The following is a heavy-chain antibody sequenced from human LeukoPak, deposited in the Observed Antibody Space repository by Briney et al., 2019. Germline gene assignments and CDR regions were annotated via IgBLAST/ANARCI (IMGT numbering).Heavy chain of an antibody. CDR2: INPNSGGT. V-gene: IGHV1-2*04. D-gene: IGHD3-22*01. CDR3: ARSPDSSGETDY. Sequence: ASVKVSCKASGYTFTGYYMHWVRQAPGRGLERMGWINPNSGGTNYAQKFQGWVTMTRDTSISTAYMELSRLRSDDTAVYYCARSPDSSGETDYWGQGTLVTVSS. CDR1: GYTFTGYY. J-gene: IGHJ4*02.